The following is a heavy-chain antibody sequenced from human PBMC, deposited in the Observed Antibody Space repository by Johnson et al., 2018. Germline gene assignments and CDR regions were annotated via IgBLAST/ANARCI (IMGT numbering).Heavy chain of an antibody. Sequence: VQLVESGAEVKKPGASVKVSCKASGYTFTSYYIHWVRQAPGQGLEWMGIINPSGGSTSYAQKFQGRVTMTRDTSTSTVYMELSSLRSEDTGVYYCARGGYGHGYGYWYFDLWGRGTRVTVSS. CDR2: INPSGGST. CDR3: ARGGYGHGYGYWYFDL. D-gene: IGHD5-18*01. V-gene: IGHV1-46*01. CDR1: GYTFTSYY. J-gene: IGHJ2*01.